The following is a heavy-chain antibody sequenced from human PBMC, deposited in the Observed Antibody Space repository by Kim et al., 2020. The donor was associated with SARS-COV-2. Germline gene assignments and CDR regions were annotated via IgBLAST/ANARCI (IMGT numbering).Heavy chain of an antibody. V-gene: IGHV4-59*09. J-gene: IGHJ4*02. Sequence: SNPHLKSRVTMSLDTSKNQFSLKLTSVTTEDTAVYYCARGLLGIPAALDYWGQGALVTVSS. D-gene: IGHD2-2*01. CDR3: ARGLLGIPAALDY.